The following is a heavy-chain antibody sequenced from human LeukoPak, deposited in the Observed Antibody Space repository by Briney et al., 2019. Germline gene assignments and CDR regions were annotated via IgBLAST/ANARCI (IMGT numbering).Heavy chain of an antibody. Sequence: RSGGSLRLSCAASGFTFSSYAMHWVRQAPGKGLEWVSIIIGSGGTTYYADSVKGRFTISRDNSKNTLYLQMNSLRAEDTAVYYCAKSEENYYFYGMDVWGQGTTVTVSS. CDR3: AKSEENYYFYGMDV. J-gene: IGHJ6*02. CDR2: IIGSGGTT. V-gene: IGHV3-23*01. CDR1: GFTFSSYA.